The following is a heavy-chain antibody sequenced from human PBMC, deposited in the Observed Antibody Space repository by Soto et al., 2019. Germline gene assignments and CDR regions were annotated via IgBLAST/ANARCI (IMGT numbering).Heavy chain of an antibody. V-gene: IGHV6-1*01. D-gene: IGHD4-17*01. CDR1: GDSVSSNSAA. J-gene: IGHJ6*03. CDR2: TYYRSKWYN. Sequence: SQTLSLTCAISGDSVSSNSAAWNWIRQSPSRGLEWLGRTYYRSKWYNDYAVSVKSRITINPDTSKNQFSLQLNSVTPEDTAVYYCAGDYKGTTVTGYYYYMDVWGKGTTVTVSS. CDR3: AGDYKGTTVTGYYYYMDV.